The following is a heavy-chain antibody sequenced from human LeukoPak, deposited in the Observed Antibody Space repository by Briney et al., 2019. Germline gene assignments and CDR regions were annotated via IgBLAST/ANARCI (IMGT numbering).Heavy chain of an antibody. CDR1: GHNFANYW. CDR2: IYPGDSDT. D-gene: IGHD5-24*01. Sequence: PGESLKISCKGSGHNFANYWIAWVRQMPGKGLEWMGIIYPGDSDTRYSPSFQGQVTISADKSISTAYLQWSSLEASDTAMYYCARRHGYNDHYFDYWGQGTLVTVSS. CDR3: ARRHGYNDHYFDY. J-gene: IGHJ4*02. V-gene: IGHV5-51*01.